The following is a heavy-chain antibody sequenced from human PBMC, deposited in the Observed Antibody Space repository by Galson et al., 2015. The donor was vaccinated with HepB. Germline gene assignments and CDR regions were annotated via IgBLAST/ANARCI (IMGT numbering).Heavy chain of an antibody. Sequence: SLRLSCAASGFIFSSYSMNWVRQAPGKGLEWVSYISSSSSTIFYANSVKGRFTISRDNAKNSLYLQMNSLRDEGTAVYYCASPSRDYYGSGREYYYYYMDVWGKGTTVTVSS. CDR3: ASPSRDYYGSGREYYYYYMDV. J-gene: IGHJ6*03. CDR1: GFIFSSYS. V-gene: IGHV3-48*02. D-gene: IGHD3-10*01. CDR2: ISSSSSTI.